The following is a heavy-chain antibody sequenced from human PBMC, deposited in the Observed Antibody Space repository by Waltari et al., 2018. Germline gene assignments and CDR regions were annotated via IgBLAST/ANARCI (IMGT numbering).Heavy chain of an antibody. J-gene: IGHJ5*02. Sequence: QVQLQESGPGLVKPSETLSLTCTVSGGSISSYYWSWIRQPPGKGLEWIGYIYYSGSTNYNPALKSRVTISVDTSKNQCSLKLSSVTAADTAVYYCARAGDGSGSQGGDWFDPWGQGTLVTVSS. CDR1: GGSISSYY. V-gene: IGHV4-59*01. D-gene: IGHD3-10*01. CDR3: ARAGDGSGSQGGDWFDP. CDR2: IYYSGST.